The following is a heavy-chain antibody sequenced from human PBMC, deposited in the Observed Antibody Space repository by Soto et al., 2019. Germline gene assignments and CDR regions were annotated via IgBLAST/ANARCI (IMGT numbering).Heavy chain of an antibody. CDR1: GGLSGYL. D-gene: IGHD2-2*01. J-gene: IGHJ6*02. V-gene: IGHV1-69*13. Sequence: FLVKGARKSVVGGLSGYLIGRRRMAPGKGPEWMGGIIPIFGTANYAQKFQGRVTITADESTSTAYMELSSLRSEDTAVYYCARERYCISTSCPFDGDYYYGMDVWGQGTTVTVSS. CDR2: IIPIFGTA. CDR3: ARERYCISTSCPFDGDYYYGMDV.